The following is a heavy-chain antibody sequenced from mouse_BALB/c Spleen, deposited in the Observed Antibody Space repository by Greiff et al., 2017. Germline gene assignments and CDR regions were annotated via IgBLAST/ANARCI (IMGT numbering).Heavy chain of an antibody. Sequence: EVQLMESGGGLVKPGGSLKLSCAASGFTFSSYAMSWVRQSPEKRLEWVAEISSGGSYTYYPDTVTGRFTISRDNAKNTLYLEMSSLRSEDTAMYYCARDPTSYAMDYWGQGTSVTVSS. CDR1: GFTFSSYA. V-gene: IGHV5-9-4*01. CDR2: ISSGGSYT. D-gene: IGHD6-1*01. CDR3: ARDPTSYAMDY. J-gene: IGHJ4*01.